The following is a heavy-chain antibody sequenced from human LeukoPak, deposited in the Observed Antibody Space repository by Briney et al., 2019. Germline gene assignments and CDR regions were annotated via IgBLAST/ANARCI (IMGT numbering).Heavy chain of an antibody. CDR1: GFTFSSFA. J-gene: IGHJ4*02. CDR2: VSDSGST. CDR3: ARTDNNGQPNFDH. Sequence: GSLRLSCAASGFTFSSFAMHWVRQAPGKGLEWIGCVSDSGSTNYSPSLKSRATISVETSENQFSLKLSSVTAADTAVYYCARTDNNGQPNFDHWGLGTLVTVSS. D-gene: IGHD1-14*01. V-gene: IGHV4-59*01.